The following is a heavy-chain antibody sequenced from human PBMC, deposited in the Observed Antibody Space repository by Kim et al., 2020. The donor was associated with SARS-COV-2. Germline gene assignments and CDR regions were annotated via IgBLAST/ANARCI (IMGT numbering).Heavy chain of an antibody. J-gene: IGHJ1*01. CDR2: ISYDGSTI. CDR3: AKGSSGSYLEYCQH. V-gene: IGHV3-30*18. CDR1: GFTFSSYG. Sequence: GGSLRLSCAASGFTFSSYGMHWVRQAPGKGLEWVAVISYDGSTIYYADSVKGRFTISRDNSKNTLYLQMNSLRAEDTAVYYCAKGSSGSYLEYCQHWGQGTLVTVSS. D-gene: IGHD1-26*01.